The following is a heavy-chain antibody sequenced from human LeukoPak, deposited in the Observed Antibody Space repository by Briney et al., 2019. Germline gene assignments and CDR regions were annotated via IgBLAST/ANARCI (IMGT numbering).Heavy chain of an antibody. CDR1: GYAFIAHD. V-gene: IGHV1-2*02. D-gene: IGHD2-15*01. J-gene: IGHJ4*02. CDR2: ITPHNGGT. Sequence: ASLKVSCKACGYAFIAHDLHWVRQAPGQGLEYLGWITPHNGGTRYAQKFQGRVTITMDTSTSTAFMELTSLKSDDTAVYYCAKDGGSWSFDYWGQGTLVTVSS. CDR3: AKDGGSWSFDY.